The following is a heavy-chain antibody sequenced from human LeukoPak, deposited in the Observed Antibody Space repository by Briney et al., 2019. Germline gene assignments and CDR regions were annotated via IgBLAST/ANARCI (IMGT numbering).Heavy chain of an antibody. D-gene: IGHD6-19*01. J-gene: IGHJ4*02. CDR3: ARDHFRAKQWLGGGEDYFDY. CDR1: GGSISSGGYY. Sequence: SQTLSLTCTVSGGSISSGGYYWSWIRQHPGKGLEWIGYIYYSGSTYYNPSLKSRVTISVDTSKNQFSLKLSSVTAADTAVYYCARDHFRAKQWLGGGEDYFDYWGQGTLVTVSS. V-gene: IGHV4-31*03. CDR2: IYYSGST.